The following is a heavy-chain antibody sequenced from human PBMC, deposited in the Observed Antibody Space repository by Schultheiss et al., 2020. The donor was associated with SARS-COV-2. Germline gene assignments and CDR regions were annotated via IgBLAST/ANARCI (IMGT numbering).Heavy chain of an antibody. CDR3: ASSVGPSIAAAGHAYYYYYGMDV. Sequence: GGSLRLSCAASGFIFSSYAMHWVRQAPGQRLEWMGWINAGNGNTKYSQKFQGRVTITRDTSASTAYMELSSLGSEDTAVYYCASSVGPSIAAAGHAYYYYYGMDVWGQGTTVTVS. CDR2: INAGNGNT. V-gene: IGHV1-3*01. CDR1: GFIFSSYA. J-gene: IGHJ6*02. D-gene: IGHD6-13*01.